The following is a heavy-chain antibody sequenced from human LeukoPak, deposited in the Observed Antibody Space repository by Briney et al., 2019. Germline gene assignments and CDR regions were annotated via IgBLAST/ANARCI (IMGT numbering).Heavy chain of an antibody. CDR1: GFTLSSYE. CDR3: AKDYVWGSYNDY. J-gene: IGHJ4*02. Sequence: GGSLGLSCTVSGFTLSSYEMTWFRQAPGKGLEWVSSIGYGGADSHYADSVKGRFTISRDNSKNTLYLQMNSLRAEDTAVYYCAKDYVWGSYNDYWGQGTLVTVSS. V-gene: IGHV3-23*01. CDR2: IGYGGADS. D-gene: IGHD3-16*01.